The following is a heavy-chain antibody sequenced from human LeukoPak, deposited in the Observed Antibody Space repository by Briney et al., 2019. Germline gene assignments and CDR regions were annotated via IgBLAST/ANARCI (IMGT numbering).Heavy chain of an antibody. CDR3: ATFTWPEYQLPPGYMDV. CDR2: INWNGGST. V-gene: IGHV3-20*04. D-gene: IGHD2-2*01. CDR1: GFTFDDYG. Sequence: GGSLRLSCAASGFTFDDYGMSWVRQAPGKGLEWVPGINWNGGSTGYADSVKGRFTISRDNAKNSLYLQMNSLRAEDTALYYCATFTWPEYQLPPGYMDVWGKGTTVTVSS. J-gene: IGHJ6*03.